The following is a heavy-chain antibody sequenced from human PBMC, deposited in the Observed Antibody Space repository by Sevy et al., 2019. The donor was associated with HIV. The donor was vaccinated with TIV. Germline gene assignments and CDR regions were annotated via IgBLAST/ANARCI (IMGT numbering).Heavy chain of an antibody. CDR1: GYTFTGYY. V-gene: IGHV1-2*02. Sequence: ASVKVSCKASGYTFTGYYMHWVRQAPGQGLEWMGWINPNSGGTNYAQKFQGRVTMTRDTSISTAYMELSRLRSDDTAVYYCARDSTDIVVVPAAARGFDPWGQGTLVTVSS. J-gene: IGHJ5*02. D-gene: IGHD2-2*01. CDR2: INPNSGGT. CDR3: ARDSTDIVVVPAAARGFDP.